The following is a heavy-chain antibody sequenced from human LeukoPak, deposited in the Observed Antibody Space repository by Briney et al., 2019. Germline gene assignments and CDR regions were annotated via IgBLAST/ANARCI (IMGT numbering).Heavy chain of an antibody. V-gene: IGHV4-34*01. J-gene: IGHJ3*02. CDR2: INHSGST. CDR1: GGSFSGYY. CDR3: ARHPEDKLWFGQTGFAFDI. Sequence: SETLSLTCAVYGGSFSGYYWSWIRQSPGKGLEWIGEINHSGSTNYNPSLKSRVTISVDTSKNQFSLKLSSVTAADTAVYYCARHPEDKLWFGQTGFAFDIWGQGTMVTVSS. D-gene: IGHD3-10*01.